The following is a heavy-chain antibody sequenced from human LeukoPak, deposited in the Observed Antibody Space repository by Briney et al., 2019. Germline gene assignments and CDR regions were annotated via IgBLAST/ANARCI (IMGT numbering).Heavy chain of an antibody. Sequence: PGGSLRLSCAASGFTFSRFWMTWVRQAPGRGLEWVANIKQDGSEKYYVDSVKGRFTISRDNAKSSLYLQMNSLRAEDTAIYYCARDHVVDGLVFDYWGQGTLVTVSS. CDR2: IKQDGSEK. D-gene: IGHD2-15*01. V-gene: IGHV3-7*01. CDR1: GFTFSRFW. CDR3: ARDHVVDGLVFDY. J-gene: IGHJ4*02.